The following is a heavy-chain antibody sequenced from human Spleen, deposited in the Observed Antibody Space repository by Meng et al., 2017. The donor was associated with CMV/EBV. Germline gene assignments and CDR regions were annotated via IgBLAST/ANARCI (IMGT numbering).Heavy chain of an antibody. D-gene: IGHD3-3*01. CDR3: ARVWITIFGVVIGPFDP. V-gene: IGHV4-39*07. Sequence: GSLRLSCTVPGGPITSSNYYWGWIRQPPGKGLEWIGTIYYSGTTYYNPSLKSRVTISVDTSKNQFSLKLNSVTAADTAVYYCARVWITIFGVVIGPFDPWGQGTLVTVSS. CDR1: GGPITSSNYY. J-gene: IGHJ5*02. CDR2: IYYSGTT.